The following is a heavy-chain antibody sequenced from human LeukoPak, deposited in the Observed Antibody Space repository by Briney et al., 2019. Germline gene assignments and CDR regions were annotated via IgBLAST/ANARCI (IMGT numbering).Heavy chain of an antibody. D-gene: IGHD4-17*01. CDR2: IKQDGSQK. V-gene: IGHV3-7*03. CDR1: GFTFSSYW. J-gene: IGHJ4*02. CDR3: ARSVTVALYFDY. Sequence: PGGSLRLSCAASGFTFSSYWMSWVRQAPGKGLEWVANIKQDGSQKYYVDSVKGRFTISRDNSKNTLYLQMNSLRAEDTAVYYCARSVTVALYFDYWGQGTLVTVSS.